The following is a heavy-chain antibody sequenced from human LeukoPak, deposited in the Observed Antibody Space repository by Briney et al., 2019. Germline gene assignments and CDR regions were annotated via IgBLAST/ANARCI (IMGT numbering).Heavy chain of an antibody. CDR3: ANTPRDIVVVPAAALWFDP. V-gene: IGHV3-21*04. J-gene: IGHJ5*02. Sequence: GGSLRLSCAASTFTFSGYSMNWVRQAPGKGLEWVSYISETSSHTYYADSVKGRFTISRDNSKNTLYLQMNSLRAEDTAVYYCANTPRDIVVVPAAALWFDPWGQGTLVTVSS. CDR1: TFTFSGYS. D-gene: IGHD2-2*01. CDR2: ISETSSHT.